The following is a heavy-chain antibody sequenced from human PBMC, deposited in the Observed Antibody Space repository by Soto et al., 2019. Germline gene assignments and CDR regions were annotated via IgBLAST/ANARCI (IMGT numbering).Heavy chain of an antibody. CDR1: GYTFTSYA. D-gene: IGHD6-13*01. Sequence: ASVKVSCKASGYTFTSYAMHWVRQAPGQRLEWVGWINAGNGNTKYSQKFQGRVTITRDTSASTAYMELSSLRSEDTAVYYCASPLRSSLYYYGMDVWGQGTTVTVSS. CDR3: ASPLRSSLYYYGMDV. V-gene: IGHV1-3*01. J-gene: IGHJ6*02. CDR2: INAGNGNT.